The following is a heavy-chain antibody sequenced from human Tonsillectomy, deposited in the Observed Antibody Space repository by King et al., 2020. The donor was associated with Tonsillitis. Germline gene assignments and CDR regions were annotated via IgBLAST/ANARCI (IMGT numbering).Heavy chain of an antibody. V-gene: IGHV7-4-1*02. J-gene: IGHJ6*02. CDR3: AGLGGWELLPGFYYGLDV. CDR1: GYTFTAYA. CDR2: INTNTGDP. D-gene: IGHD4-23*01. Sequence: QLVQSGAELKKPGASVKVSCRASGYTFTAYALTWVRQAPGQGLECMGWINTNTGDPTYAQGFTGRFVFSLDTSVNTAYLQISSLKPEDTAVYYWAGLGGWELLPGFYYGLDVWGQGTTVTVSS.